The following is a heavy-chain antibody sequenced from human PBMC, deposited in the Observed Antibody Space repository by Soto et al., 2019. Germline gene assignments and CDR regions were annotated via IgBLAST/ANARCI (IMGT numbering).Heavy chain of an antibody. CDR2: ISAYNGNT. D-gene: IGHD6-19*01. J-gene: IGHJ3*01. CDR3: ARDSHSVAGLGWSVVSV. Sequence: ASVKVSCKASGYTSTSYYMHWVRQAPGQGLEWMGWISAYNGNTNYAQKLQGRVTMTTDTSTGTAYMELRSLRSDDTAVYYCARDSHSVAGLGWSVVSVWGQGTMVTVSS. V-gene: IGHV1-18*04. CDR1: GYTSTSYY.